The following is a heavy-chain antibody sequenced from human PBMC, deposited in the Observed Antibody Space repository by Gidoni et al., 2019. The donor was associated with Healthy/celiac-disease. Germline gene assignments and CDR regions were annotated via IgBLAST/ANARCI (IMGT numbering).Heavy chain of an antibody. V-gene: IGHV3-53*01. Sequence: EVQLVESGGGLIQPGGSLRLSCAASGFTVSSNYRSWVRQAPGKGLEWVSVIYSGGSTYYADSVKGRFTISRDNSKNTLYLQMNSLRAEDTAVYYCARAGRGYYGDYYFDYWGQGTLVTVSS. D-gene: IGHD4-17*01. CDR1: GFTVSSNY. CDR3: ARAGRGYYGDYYFDY. CDR2: IYSGGST. J-gene: IGHJ4*02.